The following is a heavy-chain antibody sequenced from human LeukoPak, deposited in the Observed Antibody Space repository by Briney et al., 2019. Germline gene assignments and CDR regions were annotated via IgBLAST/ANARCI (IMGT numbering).Heavy chain of an antibody. J-gene: IGHJ4*02. CDR1: GYTFTGYY. CDR2: INPNSGGT. Sequence: ASVKVSCKASGYTFTGYYKHWVRQAPGQGLEWMGWINPNSGGTNSAQKFQGRVTMTRDTSISTAYMELSRLRSDDTAVYYCARGGYYDSSGYYYPFDYWGQGTLVTVSS. CDR3: ARGGYYDSSGYYYPFDY. V-gene: IGHV1-2*02. D-gene: IGHD3-22*01.